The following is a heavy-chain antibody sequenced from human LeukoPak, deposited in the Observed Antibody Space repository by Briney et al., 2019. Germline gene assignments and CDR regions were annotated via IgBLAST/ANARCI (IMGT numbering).Heavy chain of an antibody. D-gene: IGHD3-9*01. CDR1: GGSFSGYY. CDR3: ARAPLWDILTGYSLPHFDY. CDR2: INHSGST. J-gene: IGHJ4*02. V-gene: IGHV4-34*01. Sequence: SKILSLTCAVYGGSFSGYYWSWIRQPPGKGLEWIGEINHSGSTNYNPSLKSRVTISVDTSKNQFSLKLSSVTAADTAVYYCARAPLWDILTGYSLPHFDYWGQGTLVTVSS.